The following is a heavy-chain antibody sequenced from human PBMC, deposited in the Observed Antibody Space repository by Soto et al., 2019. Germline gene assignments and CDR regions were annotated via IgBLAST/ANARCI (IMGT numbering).Heavy chain of an antibody. CDR1: GFTFSSYA. J-gene: IGHJ4*02. V-gene: IGHV3-23*01. Sequence: EVQLLESGGGLAQPGGSLRLSCAASGFTFSSYAMSWVRQAPGKGLEWVSAISGSGVSTYYADSVKGRFTISRDNSKNTLYLQMNSLRAEDTAVYYCAKSPGMYYYDSSGYHHYDYWGQGTLVTVSS. D-gene: IGHD3-22*01. CDR2: ISGSGVST. CDR3: AKSPGMYYYDSSGYHHYDY.